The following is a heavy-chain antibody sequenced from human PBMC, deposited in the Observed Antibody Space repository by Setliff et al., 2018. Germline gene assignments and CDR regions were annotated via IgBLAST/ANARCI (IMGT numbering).Heavy chain of an antibody. CDR2: VSFFGAS. CDR1: DVSISDTTYY. V-gene: IGHV4-39*07. Sequence: PSETLSLTCSVSDVSISDTTYYWAWVRQPPGKGLEWIGTVSFFGASYSNPTLNGRVTISVDTSKNQFSLKVNSVTAADTAVYYCARVDFTMLQGVLGHWGQGTLVTVSS. J-gene: IGHJ1*01. CDR3: ARVDFTMLQGVLGH. D-gene: IGHD3-10*01.